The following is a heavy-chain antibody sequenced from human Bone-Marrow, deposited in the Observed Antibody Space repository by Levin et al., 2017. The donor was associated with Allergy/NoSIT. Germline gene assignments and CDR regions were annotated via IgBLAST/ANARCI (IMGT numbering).Heavy chain of an antibody. V-gene: IGHV3-15*01. D-gene: IGHD3-10*01. J-gene: IGHJ4*02. Sequence: GGSLRLSCAASGFTFSNAWMSWVRQAPGKGLEWVGRIKSKTDGGTTDYAAPVKGRFTISRDDSKNTLYLQMNSLKTEDTAVYYCTTDALLLWFGELSGGVDYWGQGTLVTVSS. CDR3: TTDALLLWFGELSGGVDY. CDR1: GFTFSNAW. CDR2: IKSKTDGGTT.